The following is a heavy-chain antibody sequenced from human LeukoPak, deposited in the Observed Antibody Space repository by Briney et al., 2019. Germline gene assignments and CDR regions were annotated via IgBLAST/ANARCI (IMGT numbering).Heavy chain of an antibody. CDR3: ARSAMVVVGGPRSRGAFDI. Sequence: PSETLSLTCTVSGASISSYYWSWIRQSPGKGLEWIGWSTRYNPSLKSRVTISSDTSKNQFSLKLSSVTAADTAVYYCARSAMVVVGGPRSRGAFDIWGQGTMVTVSP. CDR2: ST. V-gene: IGHV4-4*09. J-gene: IGHJ3*02. CDR1: GASISSYY. D-gene: IGHD5-18*01.